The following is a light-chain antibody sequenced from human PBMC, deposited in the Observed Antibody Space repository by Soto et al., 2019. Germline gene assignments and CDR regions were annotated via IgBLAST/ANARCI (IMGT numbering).Light chain of an antibody. J-gene: IGKJ5*01. CDR3: QQYNNWPPIT. V-gene: IGKV3-15*01. CDR2: GAS. CDR1: QSVTNN. Sequence: EIVMTQSPVTLSVSPGERATLSCRASQSVTNNYLAWYQQRPGQAPRLLIYGASTRATGVAARFTGSGSGTEFTLTISSLQTEDFAVYFCQQYNNWPPITFGQGTRLEIK.